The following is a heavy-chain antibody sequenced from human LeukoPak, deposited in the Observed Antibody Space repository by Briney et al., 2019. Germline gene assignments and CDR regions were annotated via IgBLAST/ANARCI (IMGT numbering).Heavy chain of an antibody. J-gene: IGHJ3*02. CDR3: ARGGQGDGYSADEAFDI. Sequence: SQTLSLTCVISGDRVSTNSSWNWIRQSPSRGLEWLGRTYYRSKWYNDYVVSVKGRINISPDTSKNQFSLHLNSVTPEDTAVYFCARGGQGDGYSADEAFDIWGQGTMVTVS. D-gene: IGHD5-18*01. V-gene: IGHV6-1*01. CDR1: GDRVSTNSS. CDR2: TYYRSKWYN.